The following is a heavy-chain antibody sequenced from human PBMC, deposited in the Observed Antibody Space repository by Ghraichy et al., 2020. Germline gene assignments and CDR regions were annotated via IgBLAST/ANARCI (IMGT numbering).Heavy chain of an antibody. CDR1: GYTFTSYG. CDR3: ARDCELERGDYYYGMDV. Sequence: ASVNVSCKASGYTFTSYGISWVRQAPGQGLEWMGWISAYNGNTNYAQKLQGRVTMTTDKSTSTAYMELRSLRSDDTAVYYCARDCELERGDYYYGMDVWGQGTTVTVSS. J-gene: IGHJ6*02. V-gene: IGHV1-18*01. D-gene: IGHD1-1*01. CDR2: ISAYNGNT.